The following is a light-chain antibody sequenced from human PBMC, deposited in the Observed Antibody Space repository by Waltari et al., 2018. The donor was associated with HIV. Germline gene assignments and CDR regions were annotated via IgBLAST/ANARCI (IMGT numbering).Light chain of an antibody. CDR3: QQYGSSPGT. V-gene: IGKV3-20*01. J-gene: IGKJ4*01. Sequence: EIVLTQSPGTLSLSPGERATLSCRASQSISSNYLALSQQKPGQAPRLLMYGSSTRATGIPDRFSGSGSGTDFTLTISRPEPEDVAVYYCQQYGSSPGTFGGGTKIQIK. CDR1: QSISSNY. CDR2: GSS.